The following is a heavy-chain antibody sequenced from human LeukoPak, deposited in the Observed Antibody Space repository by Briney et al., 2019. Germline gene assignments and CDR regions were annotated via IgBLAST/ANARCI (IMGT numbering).Heavy chain of an antibody. CDR1: GFTVSSNH. V-gene: IGHV3-53*01. J-gene: IGHJ4*02. CDR3: ARALGTTDNY. CDR2: IYSGGST. D-gene: IGHD1-1*01. Sequence: GGSLRLSCAASGFTVSSNHMSWVRQAPGKGLEWVSVIYSGGSTYDADSVKGRFTISRDNFKNTLYLQMNSLRAEDTAVYYCARALGTTDNYWGQGTLVTFSS.